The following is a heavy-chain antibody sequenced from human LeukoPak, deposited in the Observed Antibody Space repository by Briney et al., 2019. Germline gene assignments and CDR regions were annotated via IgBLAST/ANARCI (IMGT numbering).Heavy chain of an antibody. CDR3: ARDTSSPT. CDR2: IWYDGSNK. Sequence: GGSLRLSCAASGFTFSSYGMHWVRQAPGKGLEWVASIWYDGSNKYYADSVKGRFTISRDNSKNTLYLQMTSLRAEDTAVYSCARDTSSPTWGQGAMVTVSS. CDR1: GFTFSSYG. V-gene: IGHV3-33*01. D-gene: IGHD6-13*01. J-gene: IGHJ3*01.